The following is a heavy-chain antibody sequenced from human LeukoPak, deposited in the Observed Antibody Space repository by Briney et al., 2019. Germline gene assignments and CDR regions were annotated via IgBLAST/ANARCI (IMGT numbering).Heavy chain of an antibody. V-gene: IGHV1-46*01. CDR2: INPSGGST. CDR1: GYTFTSYY. D-gene: IGHD3-9*01. CDR3: ARVGAFDWDYYYYYMDV. Sequence: ASVKVSCKASGYTFTSYYMHWVRQAPGQGLEWMGIINPSGGSTSYAQKFQGRVTMTRDMSASTVYMELSSLRSEDTAVYYCARVGAFDWDYYYYYMDVWGKGTTVTVSS. J-gene: IGHJ6*03.